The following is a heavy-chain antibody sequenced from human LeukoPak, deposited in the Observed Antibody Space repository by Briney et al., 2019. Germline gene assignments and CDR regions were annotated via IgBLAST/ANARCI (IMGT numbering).Heavy chain of an antibody. J-gene: IGHJ4*02. CDR3: AKGIYSYGSPFDY. CDR2: ITWNSGSI. CDR1: GFTFDDYA. D-gene: IGHD5-18*01. V-gene: IGHV3-9*01. Sequence: PGGSLRLSCAASGFTFDDYAMHWVRQAPGKGLEWVSGITWNSGSIGYADSVKGRFTISRDNAKNSLYLQMNSLRAEDTALYYCAKGIYSYGSPFDYWGQGTLVTVSS.